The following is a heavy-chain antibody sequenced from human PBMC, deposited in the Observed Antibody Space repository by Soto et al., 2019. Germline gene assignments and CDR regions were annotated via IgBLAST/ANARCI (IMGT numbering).Heavy chain of an antibody. Sequence: SETLSLTCTVSGGSISSYYWSWIRQPAGKGLEWIGRIYTSGSTNYDPSLKSRVTMSVDTSKNQFSLKLSSVTAADTAVYYCARDGGYCSGGSCPNWFDPWGQGTLVTVSS. J-gene: IGHJ5*02. V-gene: IGHV4-4*07. CDR1: GGSISSYY. CDR3: ARDGGYCSGGSCPNWFDP. D-gene: IGHD2-15*01. CDR2: IYTSGST.